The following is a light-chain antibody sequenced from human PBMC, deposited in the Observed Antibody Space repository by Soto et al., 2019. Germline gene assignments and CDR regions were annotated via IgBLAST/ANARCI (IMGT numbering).Light chain of an antibody. CDR2: GAS. CDR3: QQYDSSPYT. J-gene: IGKJ2*01. CDR1: QSVSTRS. V-gene: IGKV3-20*01. Sequence: EIVLTQSPGTLSLSPGERATLSCRASQSVSTRSLAWYQQKPGQAPRLLISGASSRAADIPDRFSGSGSGTDFTLTINRLEPEDFAVYYCQQYDSSPYTFGQGTKLEIK.